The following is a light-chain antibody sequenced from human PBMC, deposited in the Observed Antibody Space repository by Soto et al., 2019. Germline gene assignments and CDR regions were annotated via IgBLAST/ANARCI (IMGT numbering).Light chain of an antibody. CDR2: DSS. CDR1: ESVRND. J-gene: IGKJ3*01. Sequence: EIVLTQSPATLSFSPGERATLSCRASESVRNDVAWYQQKPGQAPRLLIYDSSNRAAGIPARFSGSGSGTDFTLTISSLEPEDFAVYYCQQRSNWPRVTFGPGTKVDIK. CDR3: QQRSNWPRVT. V-gene: IGKV3-11*01.